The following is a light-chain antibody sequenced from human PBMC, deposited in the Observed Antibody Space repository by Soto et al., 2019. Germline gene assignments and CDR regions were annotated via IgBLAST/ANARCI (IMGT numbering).Light chain of an antibody. CDR2: AVN. CDR3: CSYAGSSTYV. Sequence: QSALTQPRSVSGSPGQSVTISCTGTNSDVGAYNFVSWYQQLPGKAPKLMIYAVNKRPSGVPDRFSGSKSGNTASLTISGLLAEDEADYYCCSYAGSSTYVFGTGTKVTVL. V-gene: IGLV2-11*01. CDR1: NSDVGAYNF. J-gene: IGLJ1*01.